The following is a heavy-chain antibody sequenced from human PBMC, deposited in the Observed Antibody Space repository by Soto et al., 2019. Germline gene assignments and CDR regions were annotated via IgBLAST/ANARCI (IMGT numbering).Heavy chain of an antibody. CDR1: GGSVSSGSYY. CDR2: IYYSGST. CDR3: ARDRRGSELYYYYYYGMDV. D-gene: IGHD1-7*01. J-gene: IGHJ6*02. Sequence: QVQLQESGPGLVKPSETLSLTCTVSGGSVSSGSYYWSWIRQPPGKGLEWIGYIYYSGSTNYNPSLTSRVTISVDTSKNQFSLKLSSVTAADTAVYYCARDRRGSELYYYYYYGMDVWGQGTTVTVSS. V-gene: IGHV4-61*01.